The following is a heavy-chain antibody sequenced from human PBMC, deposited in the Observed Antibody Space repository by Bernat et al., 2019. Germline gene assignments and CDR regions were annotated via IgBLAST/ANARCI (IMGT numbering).Heavy chain of an antibody. CDR1: GFTFSSYG. Sequence: QVQLVESGGGVVQPGRSLRLSCAASGFTFSSYGMHWVRQAPGKGLEWVAVISYDGSNKYYADSVKGRFTISRDNSKNTLYLQMNSLRAEDTAVYYCAKARVAVWGSYRLPPIDYWGQGTLVTVSS. CDR2: ISYDGSNK. V-gene: IGHV3-30*18. J-gene: IGHJ4*02. CDR3: AKARVAVWGSYRLPPIDY. D-gene: IGHD3-16*02.